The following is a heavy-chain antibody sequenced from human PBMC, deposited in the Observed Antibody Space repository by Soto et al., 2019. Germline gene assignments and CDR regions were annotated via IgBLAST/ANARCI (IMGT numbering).Heavy chain of an antibody. CDR3: ARDPPHYYYDSSGYYFDY. V-gene: IGHV3-30-3*01. Sequence: VQLVESGGGVVQPGRSLRLSCTASGFTFSRYAMHWVRQAPGKGLEWVAVISYDGSNKYYADSVKGRFTISRDNSKNTLYLQMTSLRAEDTAVYYCARDPPHYYYDSSGYYFDYWGQGTLVTVSS. D-gene: IGHD3-22*01. CDR2: ISYDGSNK. J-gene: IGHJ4*02. CDR1: GFTFSRYA.